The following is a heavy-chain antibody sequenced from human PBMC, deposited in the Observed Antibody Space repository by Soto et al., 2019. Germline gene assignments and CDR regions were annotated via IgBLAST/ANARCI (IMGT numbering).Heavy chain of an antibody. D-gene: IGHD2-21*01. V-gene: IGHV1-8*01. J-gene: IGHJ5*02. CDR2: MNPNTGNI. Sequence: QVELVQSGAEVKKPGASVRVSCQASEDTFTRYDLNWVRQATGQGLEWMGWMNPNTGNIDYAHKFQGRVTMTRDTSTRTVYMELSSLRSDDTAVYYCVRRVASGHRSWFDPWGQGTLVTVSS. CDR1: EDTFTRYD. CDR3: VRRVASGHRSWFDP.